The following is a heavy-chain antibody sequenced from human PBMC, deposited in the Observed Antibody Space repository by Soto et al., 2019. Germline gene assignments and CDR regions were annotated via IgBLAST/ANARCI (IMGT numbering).Heavy chain of an antibody. J-gene: IGHJ4*02. CDR2: ISGNGGYT. D-gene: IGHD3-3*01. CDR3: AKGKANTVFGVDTLFDY. CDR1: GFTFSIYA. Sequence: PWGALVVSCASSGFTFSIYAMTWVRQAPGKGLEWVSTISGNGGYTYYSDSVRGRFTISRDNSKKTLYLQMESLKADDTAVFYCAKGKANTVFGVDTLFDYWGQGTQVTVSS. V-gene: IGHV3-23*01.